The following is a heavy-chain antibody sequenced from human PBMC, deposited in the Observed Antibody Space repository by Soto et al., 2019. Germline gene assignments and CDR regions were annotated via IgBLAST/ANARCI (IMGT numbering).Heavy chain of an antibody. CDR2: IIPMFDTA. CDR3: ARGDYGGNAYYGMAV. J-gene: IGHJ6*02. CDR1: GGTFSTYA. D-gene: IGHD4-17*01. Sequence: QVQLVQSGAEVKKPGSSVKVSCKASGGTFSTYAISWVRQAPGQGLEWMGGIIPMFDTAHYAQKFQGRVTITADDSTSTAYMELSNLRSEDTAVYYCARGDYGGNAYYGMAVWGQGTTVTVSS. V-gene: IGHV1-69*12.